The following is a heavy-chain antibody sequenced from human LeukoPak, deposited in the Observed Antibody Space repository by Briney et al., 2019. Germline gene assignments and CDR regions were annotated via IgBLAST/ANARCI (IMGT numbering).Heavy chain of an antibody. CDR1: GGSFSGYY. D-gene: IGHD6-19*01. V-gene: IGHV4-34*01. CDR3: ARGLPRYSSGWYVGY. CDR2: INHSGST. Sequence: SETLSLTCAVYGGSFSGYYWSWIRQPPGKGLEWIGEINHSGSTNYNPSLKSRVTISVDTSKNQFSLKLSSVTAADTAVYYCARGLPRYSSGWYVGYWGQGTLVTVSS. J-gene: IGHJ4*02.